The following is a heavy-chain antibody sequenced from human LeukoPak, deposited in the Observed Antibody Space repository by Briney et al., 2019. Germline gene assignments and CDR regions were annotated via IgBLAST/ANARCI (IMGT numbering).Heavy chain of an antibody. J-gene: IGHJ4*02. CDR1: SGSIFSSNW. Sequence: PSETLSLTCAVSSGSIFSSNWWSWVRQPPGKGLEWIGQIFHSGSTNYSPSLKSRVTISVDKSKNQFSLRLTSVTAADTAVYYCARSPTKRVPEDYWGQGTLVTVSS. V-gene: IGHV4-4*02. D-gene: IGHD2-2*01. CDR3: ARSPTKRVPEDY. CDR2: IFHSGST.